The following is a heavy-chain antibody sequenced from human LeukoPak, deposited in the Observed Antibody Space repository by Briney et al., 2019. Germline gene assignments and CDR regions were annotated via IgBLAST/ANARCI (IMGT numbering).Heavy chain of an antibody. D-gene: IGHD6-13*01. J-gene: IGHJ4*02. V-gene: IGHV3-30-3*01. CDR3: ANKGSSWYGGGY. Sequence: PGRSLRLSCAASGFNFNTYTMHWVRQAPGKGLEWVAVMSYDEVNEYYADSVKGRFTISRDNSKNTLYLQMNSLRAEDTAVYYCANKGSSWYGGGYWGQGTLVTVSS. CDR2: MSYDEVNE. CDR1: GFNFNTYT.